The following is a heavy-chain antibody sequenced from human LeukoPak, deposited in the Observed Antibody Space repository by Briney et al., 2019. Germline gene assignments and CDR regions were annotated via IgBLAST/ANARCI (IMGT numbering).Heavy chain of an antibody. CDR1: GGTFSSYA. Sequence: ASVKVSCKASGGTFSSYAISWVRQAPGQGLEWMGGIIPIFGTANYAQKFRVTITADKSTSTAYMELSSLRSEDTAVYYCARGMATIHDAFDIWGQGTMVTVSS. D-gene: IGHD5-24*01. CDR3: ARGMATIHDAFDI. V-gene: IGHV1-69*06. J-gene: IGHJ3*02. CDR2: IIPIFGTA.